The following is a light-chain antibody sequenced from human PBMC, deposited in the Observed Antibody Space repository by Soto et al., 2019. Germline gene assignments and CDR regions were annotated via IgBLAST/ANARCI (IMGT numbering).Light chain of an antibody. J-gene: IGKJ2*01. CDR2: DAS. CDR1: QSIRSW. Sequence: DIQMTQSPSTLSASVGDRVTLTCRASQSIRSWLAWYQQKPGKAPNLLIYDASSLESGVPSRFSGSGSGTEFTLTSSSLRPDDFATYCCQQYNDYPYTFGQGTKLEIK. CDR3: QQYNDYPYT. V-gene: IGKV1-5*01.